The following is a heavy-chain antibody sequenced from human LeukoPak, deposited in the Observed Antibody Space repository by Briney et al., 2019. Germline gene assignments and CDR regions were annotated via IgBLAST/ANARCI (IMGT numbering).Heavy chain of an antibody. D-gene: IGHD3-22*01. V-gene: IGHV3-23*01. CDR3: AKGGGYYDTSGPTFSN. CDR1: GFTFCSYS. J-gene: IGHJ4*02. Sequence: GGSLRLSCAASGFTFCSYSMSWVRQAPGEGPEWGSAFSGSGGSTYYADSVKGRFTISRDNSKNTLYLQMNSLRAEDTAVYYCAKGGGYYDTSGPTFSNWGQGTLVTVSS. CDR2: FSGSGGST.